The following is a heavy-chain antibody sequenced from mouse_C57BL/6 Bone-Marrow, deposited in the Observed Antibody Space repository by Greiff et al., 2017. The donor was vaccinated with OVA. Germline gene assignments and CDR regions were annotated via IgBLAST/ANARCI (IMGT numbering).Heavy chain of an antibody. CDR1: GFNIKDDS. CDR3: TMEGDYYAMDY. CDR2: IDPENGDT. V-gene: IGHV14-4*01. Sequence: VQLQQSGAELVRPGASVKLSCTASGFNIKDDSMHWVKQRPEQGLEWIGWIDPENGDTEYASKFQGKATITADTSSNTAYLQLSSLTSEDTAVDYCTMEGDYYAMDYWGQGTSVTVSA. J-gene: IGHJ4*01.